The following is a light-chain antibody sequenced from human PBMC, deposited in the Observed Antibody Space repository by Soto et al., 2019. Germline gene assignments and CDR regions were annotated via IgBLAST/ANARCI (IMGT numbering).Light chain of an antibody. J-gene: IGLJ2*01. CDR1: RSDVGSSDL. V-gene: IGLV2-23*02. CDR2: EVS. CDR3: CSYAGSSTLV. Sequence: QSVLTQPASVSGSPGQSITLSCTGTRSDVGSSDLVSWYQQHPGKAPKLLIYEVSERPSGVSNRFSGSKSGNTASLTISGLQAEDEADYYCCSYAGSSTLVFGGGTKVTVL.